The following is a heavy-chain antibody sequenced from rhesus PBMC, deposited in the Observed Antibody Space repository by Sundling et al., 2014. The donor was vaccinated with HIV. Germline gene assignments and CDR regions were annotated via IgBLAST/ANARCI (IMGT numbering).Heavy chain of an antibody. D-gene: IGHD3-16*01. V-gene: IGHV4-127*01. CDR3: ARDPYYYSGSTFDY. J-gene: IGHJ4*01. CDR2: IGGSSGST. CDR1: GYSISSGYG. Sequence: QVQLQESGPGLVKPSETLSLTCAVSGYSISSGYGWSWIRQPPGKGLEWIGYIGGSSGSTNYNPSLKSRVTISKDTSKNQFSLKLSSVTAADTAVYYCARDPYYYSGSTFDYWGQGVLVTVSS.